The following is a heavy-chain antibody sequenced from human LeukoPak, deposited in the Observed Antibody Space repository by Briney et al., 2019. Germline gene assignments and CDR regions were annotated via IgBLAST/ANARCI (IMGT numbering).Heavy chain of an antibody. J-gene: IGHJ4*02. D-gene: IGHD6-19*01. CDR2: IYPDDSDT. CDR3: ASDYSSDWYGGVDY. Sequence: PGESLKISCKGSGYSLTTYWIGWVRQMPGKGLEWMGIIYPDDSDTRYSPSFQGQVTISDDKYISNAYLQWSSLKASDTAMYYCASDYSSDWYGGVDYWGQGTLVTVSS. CDR1: GYSLTTYW. V-gene: IGHV5-51*01.